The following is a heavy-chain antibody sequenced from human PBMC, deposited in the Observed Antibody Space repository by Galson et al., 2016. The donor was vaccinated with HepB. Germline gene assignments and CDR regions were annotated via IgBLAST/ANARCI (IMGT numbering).Heavy chain of an antibody. CDR3: ARGTSRLSPFDL. J-gene: IGHJ2*01. CDR2: IYYSGST. Sequence: TLSLPCTVSGGSISSGGYYWTWIRQHPGKGLEWIGYIYYSGSTFYNPSLKSRLTILVDTSKNQFSLKLSSVTAADTAVYYCARGTSRLSPFDLWGRGTLVTVSS. V-gene: IGHV4-31*03. CDR1: GGSISSGGYY.